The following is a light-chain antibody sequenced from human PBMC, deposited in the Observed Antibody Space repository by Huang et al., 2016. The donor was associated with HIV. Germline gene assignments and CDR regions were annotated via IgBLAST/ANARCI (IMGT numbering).Light chain of an antibody. J-gene: IGKJ4*01. CDR1: QSIAGY. CDR3: QQRSDWLT. V-gene: IGKV3-11*01. CDR2: EFS. Sequence: ENVLTQSPATLSLSPGDRATLSCRASQSIAGYLAWYQQKPGQAPRLLIYEFSKRATGIPARFSGSGSGTHFTLTISSLEPEDFAVYYCQQRSDWLTFGGGTTVEIK.